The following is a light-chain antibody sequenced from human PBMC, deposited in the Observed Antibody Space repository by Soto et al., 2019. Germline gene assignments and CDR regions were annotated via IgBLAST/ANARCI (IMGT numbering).Light chain of an antibody. Sequence: DIQMTHSPATLSSSVGDRVTVTCRASQSISSWLAWYQQKPGKAPKLLIYDASSLESGVPSRFSGSGSGTDFTFTISSLQPEDIATYYCQHYDHLPITFGQGTRLEIK. CDR1: QSISSW. V-gene: IGKV1-5*01. CDR3: QHYDHLPIT. CDR2: DAS. J-gene: IGKJ5*01.